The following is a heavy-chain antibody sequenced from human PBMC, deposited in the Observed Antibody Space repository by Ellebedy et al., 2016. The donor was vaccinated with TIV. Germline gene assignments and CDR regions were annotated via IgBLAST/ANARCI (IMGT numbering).Heavy chain of an antibody. CDR3: AKDPYGDYVSNAHY. CDR1: GFTFSKYG. J-gene: IGHJ4*02. CDR2: VSYNGNNK. D-gene: IGHD4-17*01. V-gene: IGHV3-30*18. Sequence: GESLKISXAASGFTFSKYGMHWVRQAPGKGLEWLAVVSYNGNNKYYADSVKGRITISRDNSKNTAYLQMNSLRAEDTALYYCAKDPYGDYVSNAHYWGQGTLVTVSS.